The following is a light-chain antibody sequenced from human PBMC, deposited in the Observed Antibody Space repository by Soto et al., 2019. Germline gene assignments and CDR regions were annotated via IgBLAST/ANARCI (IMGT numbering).Light chain of an antibody. Sequence: DIVLTQSPGTLSSSLGERATLSCRASQTVSSSYLAWYQKKPGQAHRLLMYLASSRATGIPDRFSGSGSGTDFTLTISGLEPEDFAVYYCQQYGSSPWTFGQGTKVEIK. CDR3: QQYGSSPWT. V-gene: IGKV3-20*01. J-gene: IGKJ1*01. CDR1: QTVSSSY. CDR2: LAS.